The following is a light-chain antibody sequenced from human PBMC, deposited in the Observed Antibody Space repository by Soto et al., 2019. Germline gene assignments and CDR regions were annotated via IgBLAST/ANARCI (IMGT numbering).Light chain of an antibody. J-gene: IGKJ3*01. Sequence: DIQMTQSPTSLSASVGDRVTITCRASQDIRNFVAWYQQKPGKAPKLLIYAASTLQSGVTSRFSGSGSGTDFTLTINSLQPEDVATYSCQKYSSVPVFGPGTKVETK. CDR2: AAS. CDR3: QKYSSVPV. CDR1: QDIRNF. V-gene: IGKV1-27*01.